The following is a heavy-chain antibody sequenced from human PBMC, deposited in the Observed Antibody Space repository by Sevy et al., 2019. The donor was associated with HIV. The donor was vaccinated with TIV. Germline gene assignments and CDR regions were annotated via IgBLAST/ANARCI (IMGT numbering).Heavy chain of an antibody. CDR1: GFTFASYD. CDR2: MNTNTCNT. D-gene: IGHD6-19*01. CDR3: ERVDGWYLRYGMDV. Sequence: ASVKVSCKASGFTFASYDIYWVRQATGQGLEWMGWMNTNTCNTGFAQKFQGRVTMTRNTSITTAYMELSNLRSEDTAEYYCERVDGWYLRYGMDVWGQGTTVTVSS. J-gene: IGHJ6*02. V-gene: IGHV1-8*02.